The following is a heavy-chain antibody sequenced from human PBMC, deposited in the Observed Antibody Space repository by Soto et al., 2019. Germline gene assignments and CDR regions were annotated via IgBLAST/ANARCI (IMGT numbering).Heavy chain of an antibody. Sequence: QVQLVESGGGVVQPGESLRLSCAASEFTFSSYAMHWVRQAPGKGLEWVAVVSNDGSNKYYADSVKGRFTISRDNSKNTLNLQMNRLRAEDTAVYYCAKDQSTNSRSYHALDVWGQGTTVTVSS. J-gene: IGHJ6*02. CDR2: VSNDGSNK. V-gene: IGHV3-30*18. CDR1: EFTFSSYA. CDR3: AKDQSTNSRSYHALDV. D-gene: IGHD2-8*01.